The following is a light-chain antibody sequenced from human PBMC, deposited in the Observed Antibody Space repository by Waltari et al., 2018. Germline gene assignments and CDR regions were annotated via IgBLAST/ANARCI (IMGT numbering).Light chain of an antibody. V-gene: IGLV1-47*01. CDR3: ATWDDSLTAWV. Sequence: QSVLTQPPSASGTPGQRVTISCSGSSSNIGPYYVYWYQQLPGTAPKLLIYRNNPGPAGVPDRFSGSKSGTSASLAISGLRSEDEADYYWATWDDSLTAWVFGGGTKLTVL. CDR2: RNN. J-gene: IGLJ3*02. CDR1: SSNIGPYY.